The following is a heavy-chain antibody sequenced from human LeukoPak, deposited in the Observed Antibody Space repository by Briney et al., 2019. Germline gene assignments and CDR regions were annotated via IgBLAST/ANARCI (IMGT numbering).Heavy chain of an antibody. CDR1: GYTFTSYG. Sequence: ASVKVSCKASGYTFTSYGISWVRQAPGQGLEWMGWISAYNGNTNYAQKLQGRVTMTTDTSTRTAYMELRSLRSDYTAVYYCARVHKYYDFWSGYYSHDAFDIWGQGTMVTVSS. V-gene: IGHV1-18*01. D-gene: IGHD3-3*01. J-gene: IGHJ3*02. CDR3: ARVHKYYDFWSGYYSHDAFDI. CDR2: ISAYNGNT.